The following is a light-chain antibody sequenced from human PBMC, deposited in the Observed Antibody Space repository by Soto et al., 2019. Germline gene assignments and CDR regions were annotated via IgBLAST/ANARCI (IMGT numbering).Light chain of an antibody. Sequence: LTHFLCTLSLSRRDIAILLRWATQSVSSYLAWYQHKPGQAPRLLIYDASNRATDIPARFSGSGSGTDFTPTINSLQREDFATYYCQQTYNTPLTFGGGTKVDIK. CDR3: QQTYNTPLT. CDR1: QSVSSY. V-gene: IGKV3-11*01. J-gene: IGKJ4*01. CDR2: DAS.